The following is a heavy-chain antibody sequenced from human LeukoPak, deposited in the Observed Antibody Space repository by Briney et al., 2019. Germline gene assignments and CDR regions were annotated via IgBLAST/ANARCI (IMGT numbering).Heavy chain of an antibody. V-gene: IGHV1-69*04. CDR1: GGTFSSYA. CDR2: IIPILGIA. Sequence: SVKVSCKASGGTFSSYAISWVRQAPGQGLEWMGRIIPILGIANYAQKFQGRVTITADKSTSTAYMELSSLRSEDTAVYYCAREYYYDSSGSRGYYYYGMDVWGQGTTVTVSS. D-gene: IGHD3-22*01. J-gene: IGHJ6*02. CDR3: AREYYYDSSGSRGYYYYGMDV.